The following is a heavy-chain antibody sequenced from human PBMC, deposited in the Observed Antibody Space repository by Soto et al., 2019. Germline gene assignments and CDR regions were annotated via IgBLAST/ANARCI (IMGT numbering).Heavy chain of an antibody. CDR2: INAGNGNT. J-gene: IGHJ6*02. D-gene: IGHD3-3*01. V-gene: IGHV1-3*01. Sequence: ASVKVSCKASGYTFTSYAMHWVRQAPGQRLEWMGWINAGNGNTKYSQKFQGRVTITRDTSLSTAYMELSSLRSEDTAVYYCARDPGRITIFGVADSNGMGVGSQGTTVTVSS. CDR3: ARDPGRITIFGVADSNGMGV. CDR1: GYTFTSYA.